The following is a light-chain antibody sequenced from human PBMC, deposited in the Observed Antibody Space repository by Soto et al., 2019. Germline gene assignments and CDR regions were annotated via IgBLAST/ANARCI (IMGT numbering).Light chain of an antibody. J-gene: IGLJ3*02. CDR2: LNSDGSH. CDR3: QTWGSGLWV. Sequence: QSVLTQSPSASASLGASVKLTCTLSTGHSSFTIAWLQQQPEKGPRFLLRLNSDGSHTRGDGIPDRFSASSSGAERHLTISSLQSEDEADYYCQTWGSGLWVFGGGTQLTVL. CDR1: TGHSSFT. V-gene: IGLV4-69*01.